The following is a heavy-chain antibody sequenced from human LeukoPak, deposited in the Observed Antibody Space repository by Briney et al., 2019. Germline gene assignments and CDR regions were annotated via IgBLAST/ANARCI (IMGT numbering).Heavy chain of an antibody. CDR2: INWSGSYT. V-gene: IGHV3-20*04. CDR3: ARSYAFRYEVFDL. Sequence: PGGSLRLSCAASGFNFANYYMAWVGQGPGKGLEWVSEINWSGSYTGHADSVQGRFTTSRDNAKSSLYLEMSNLRVEDTALYYCARSYAFRYEVFDLWGPGTLVTVSS. J-gene: IGHJ4*02. D-gene: IGHD2-15*01. CDR1: GFNFANYY.